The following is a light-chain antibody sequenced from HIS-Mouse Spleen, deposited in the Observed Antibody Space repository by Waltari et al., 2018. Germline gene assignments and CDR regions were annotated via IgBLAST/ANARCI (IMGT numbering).Light chain of an antibody. Sequence: EIVMTQSPATLSASSGERATLSSRASQSGRSNLAWYQQKPGQAPRLLIYGASTRATGIPARFSGSGSGTEFTLTISSMQSEDFAVYYCQQYNNWPPYTFGQGTKLEIK. J-gene: IGKJ2*01. CDR1: QSGRSN. V-gene: IGKV3-15*01. CDR2: GAS. CDR3: QQYNNWPPYT.